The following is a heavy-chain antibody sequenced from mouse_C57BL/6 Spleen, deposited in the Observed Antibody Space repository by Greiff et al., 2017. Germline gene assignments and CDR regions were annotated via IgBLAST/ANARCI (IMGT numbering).Heavy chain of an antibody. D-gene: IGHD2-4*01. J-gene: IGHJ1*03. V-gene: IGHV1-82*01. CDR2: IYPGDGDT. CDR3: ARPNYDYAYWYFDV. CDR1: GYAFSSSW. Sequence: VQLQQSGPELVKPGASVKISCKASGYAFSSSWMNWVKQRPGKGLEWIGRIYPGDGDTNYNGKFKGKATLTADKSSSTAYMQLSSLTSEDSAVYFCARPNYDYAYWYFDVWGTGTTVTVSS.